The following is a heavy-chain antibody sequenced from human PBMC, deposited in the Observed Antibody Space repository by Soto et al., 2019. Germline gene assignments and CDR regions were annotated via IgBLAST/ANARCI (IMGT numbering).Heavy chain of an antibody. D-gene: IGHD3-16*01. CDR2: IFSSGTN. V-gene: IGHV4-30-4*02. J-gene: IGHJ6*03. CDR1: GDSIGSGNKN. CDR3: ARVPSPFDFYYSRDV. Sequence: SETLSLTCTVAGDSIGSGNKNRSWIRQAPGKGLEWIGYIFSSGTNYYNPSLKSRLTMSLDTSQNQFSLKLNSVTAADTAVYFCARVPSPFDFYYSRDVWGQGTTVTVSS.